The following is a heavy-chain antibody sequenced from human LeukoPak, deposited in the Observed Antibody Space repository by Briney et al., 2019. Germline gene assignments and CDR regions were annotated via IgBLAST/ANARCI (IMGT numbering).Heavy chain of an antibody. Sequence: SETLSLTCTVSGGSISSYYWSWIRQPPGKGLEWIGYIYYSGSTNYNPSLKSRVTISVDTSKNQFSLKLSSVTAADTAVYYCARDLYGGSWYGVRYNWFDPWGQGTLVTVSS. D-gene: IGHD6-13*01. J-gene: IGHJ5*02. CDR2: IYYSGST. CDR3: ARDLYGGSWYGVRYNWFDP. CDR1: GGSISSYY. V-gene: IGHV4-59*01.